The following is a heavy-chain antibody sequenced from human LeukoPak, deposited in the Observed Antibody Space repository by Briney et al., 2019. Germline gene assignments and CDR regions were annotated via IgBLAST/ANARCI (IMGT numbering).Heavy chain of an antibody. CDR1: GFTFSSYG. V-gene: IGHV3-33*01. CDR3: ARDSYYGSGSRRDFDY. D-gene: IGHD3-10*01. J-gene: IGHJ4*02. Sequence: PGGSLSLSCAASGFTFSSYGMRWVRQAPGKWLEWVGFIWYDGSNTYYADSVKGRFTISRDNSKDTLYLQMNGLRAEDTAVYSCARDSYYGSGSRRDFDYWGQGTLVTVSS. CDR2: IWYDGSNT.